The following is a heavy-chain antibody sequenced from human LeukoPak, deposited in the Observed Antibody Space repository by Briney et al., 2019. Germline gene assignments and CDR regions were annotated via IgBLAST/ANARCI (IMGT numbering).Heavy chain of an antibody. V-gene: IGHV3-9*01. CDR2: INWNSGSI. Sequence: SLRLSCAASGFTFDDYAMHWVRQAPGKGLEWVSGINWNSGSIGYADSVKGRFTISRDNAKNSLYLQMNSLRAEDTALYYCAKDADRYYYDSSGYPEYWGQGALVTVSS. CDR1: GFTFDDYA. D-gene: IGHD3-22*01. J-gene: IGHJ4*02. CDR3: AKDADRYYYDSSGYPEY.